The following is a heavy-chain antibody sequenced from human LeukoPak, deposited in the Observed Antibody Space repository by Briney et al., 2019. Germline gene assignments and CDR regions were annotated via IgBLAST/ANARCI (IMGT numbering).Heavy chain of an antibody. J-gene: IGHJ4*02. CDR1: GGSISSSSYY. CDR3: ASSYGGNPGDFDY. V-gene: IGHV4-39*07. Sequence: PSETLSLTCTVSGGSISSSSYYWGWIRQPPGQGLEWIGSIYYSGSTYYNPSLKSRVTISVDTSKNQFSLKLSSVTAADTAVYYCASSYGGNPGDFDYWGQGTLVTVSS. D-gene: IGHD4-17*01. CDR2: IYYSGST.